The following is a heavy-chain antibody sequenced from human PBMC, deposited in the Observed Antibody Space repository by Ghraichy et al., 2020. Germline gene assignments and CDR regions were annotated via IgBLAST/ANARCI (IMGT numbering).Heavy chain of an antibody. J-gene: IGHJ4*02. V-gene: IGHV4-4*02. D-gene: IGHD3-22*01. CDR1: GGSISSSNW. Sequence: SETLSLTCAVSGGSISSSNWWSWVRQPPGKGLEWIGEIYHSGSTNYNPSLKSRVTISVDKSKNQFSLKLSSVTAADTAVYYCARVGADYYDSSGYEDYWGQGTLVTVSS. CDR3: ARVGADYYDSSGYEDY. CDR2: IYHSGST.